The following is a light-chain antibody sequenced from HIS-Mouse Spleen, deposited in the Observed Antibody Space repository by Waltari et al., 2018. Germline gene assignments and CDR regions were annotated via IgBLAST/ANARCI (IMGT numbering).Light chain of an antibody. CDR1: SSDVGSYNL. V-gene: IGLV2-23*01. J-gene: IGLJ3*02. CDR2: EGS. Sequence: QSALTQPASVSGSPGQSITISCTGTSSDVGSYNLVSWYQQPPDKAPKLMVYEGSKRPSVVSNRCSGSKSGNTASLTSSGLQAEDEADYYCCSYAGSSTWVFGGGTKLTVL. CDR3: CSYAGSSTWV.